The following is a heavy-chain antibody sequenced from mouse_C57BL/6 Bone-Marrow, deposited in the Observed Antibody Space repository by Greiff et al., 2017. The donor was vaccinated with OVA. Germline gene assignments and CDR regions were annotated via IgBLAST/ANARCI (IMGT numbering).Heavy chain of an antibody. D-gene: IGHD2-10*02. Sequence: EVHLVESGAELVKPGASVKLSCTASGFNIKDYYMHWVKQRTEQGLEWIGRIDPEDGETKYAPKFQGKATITADTSSNTAYLQLSSLTSEDTAVYYCARRYGNSWYFDVWGTGTTVTVSS. J-gene: IGHJ1*03. CDR2: IDPEDGET. CDR1: GFNIKDYY. CDR3: ARRYGNSWYFDV. V-gene: IGHV14-2*01.